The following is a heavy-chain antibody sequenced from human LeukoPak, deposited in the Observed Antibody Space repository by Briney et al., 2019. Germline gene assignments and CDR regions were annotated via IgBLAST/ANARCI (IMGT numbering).Heavy chain of an antibody. CDR3: ARDQALGYGWPTVLAIDI. CDR1: GYSISGGGYY. Sequence: SETLSLTCTVSGYSISGGGYYWSWIPQPAGKGLEWIGRVYTSGSTNYNPSLKSRVTISIDTSKNQFSLNLSSVTAADTAVYYCARDQALGYGWPTVLAIDIWGQGTMVTVSS. J-gene: IGHJ3*02. V-gene: IGHV4-61*02. D-gene: IGHD6-19*01. CDR2: VYTSGST.